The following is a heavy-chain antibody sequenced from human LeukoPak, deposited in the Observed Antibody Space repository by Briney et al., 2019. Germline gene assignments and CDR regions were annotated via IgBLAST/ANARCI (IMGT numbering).Heavy chain of an antibody. CDR2: ISAYNGNT. J-gene: IGHJ1*01. CDR3: ARDLGSCSSTTCYFSSLY. V-gene: IGHV1-18*01. Sequence: ASVKVSCKASGYTFSTYGINWFRQAPGQGLGLEWMGWISAYNGNTNFAQDLRDRVTLTTDTSTSTAYMELRSLRSDDTAVYYCARDLGSCSSTTCYFSSLYWGQGTLVTVSS. CDR1: GYTFSTYG. D-gene: IGHD2-2*01.